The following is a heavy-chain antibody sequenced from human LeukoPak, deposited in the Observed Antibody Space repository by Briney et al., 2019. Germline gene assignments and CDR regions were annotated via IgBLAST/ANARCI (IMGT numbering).Heavy chain of an antibody. Sequence: PGGSLRLSCAASGFTVSSNYMSWVRQAPGKGLEWVSVIYSGGSTYYADSVKGRFTISRDNSKNTLYLQMNSLRAEDTAVYYCAREIVGATTFDYWGQGTLVTVSS. D-gene: IGHD1-26*01. V-gene: IGHV3-66*01. CDR2: IYSGGST. CDR1: GFTVSSNY. J-gene: IGHJ4*02. CDR3: AREIVGATTFDY.